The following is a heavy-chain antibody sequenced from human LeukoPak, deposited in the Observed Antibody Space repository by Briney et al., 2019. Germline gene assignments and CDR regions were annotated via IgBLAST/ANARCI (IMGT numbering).Heavy chain of an antibody. CDR2: IYNSESI. CDR1: GGSINSVSYY. J-gene: IGHJ3*02. CDR3: ARDRLSVGAFDI. Sequence: SETLSLTCTVSGGSINSVSYYWVCIRQPPGKGLECIGSIYNSESIYSKPSLRSRVTISLDTSTNQFSLKLSSVTAADTALHFCARDRLSVGAFDIWGQGTMVTVSS. D-gene: IGHD5/OR15-5a*01. V-gene: IGHV4-39*07.